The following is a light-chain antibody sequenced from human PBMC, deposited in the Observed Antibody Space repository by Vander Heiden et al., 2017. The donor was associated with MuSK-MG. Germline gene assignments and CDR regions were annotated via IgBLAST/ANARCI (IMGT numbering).Light chain of an antibody. CDR1: KSISSW. CDR2: DAS. Sequence: DIQMTQSPSTLSASVGDRVTITCRASKSISSWLAWYQQKPGIAPKLLIYDASSLESGVPSRLSGSGSGTEFTLTISSLQPDDFATYYCQHDNSYSWTFGQGTKVEIK. V-gene: IGKV1-5*01. CDR3: QHDNSYSWT. J-gene: IGKJ1*01.